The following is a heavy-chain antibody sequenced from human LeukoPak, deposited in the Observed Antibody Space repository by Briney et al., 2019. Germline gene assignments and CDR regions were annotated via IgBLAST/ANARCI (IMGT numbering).Heavy chain of an antibody. CDR3: AKGRSITIFGVDLAFDY. CDR2: ISWNSGSI. Sequence: GRSPRLSCAASGFTFDDYAMHWVRQAPGKGLEWVSGISWNSGSIGYADSVKGRFTISRDNAKNSLYLQMNSLRAEDTALYYRAKGRSITIFGVDLAFDYWGQGTLVTVSS. D-gene: IGHD3-3*01. J-gene: IGHJ4*02. V-gene: IGHV3-9*01. CDR1: GFTFDDYA.